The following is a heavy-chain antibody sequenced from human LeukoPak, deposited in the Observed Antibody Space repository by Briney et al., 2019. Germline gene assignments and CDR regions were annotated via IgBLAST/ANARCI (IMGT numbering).Heavy chain of an antibody. D-gene: IGHD3-10*01. V-gene: IGHV3-48*03. Sequence: GGSLRLSCAASGFTFSSYEMNWVRQAPGQGLEWVSYISSSGSTIYYADSVRGRFTISRDNAKNSLYLQMNSLRAEDTAVYYCATGGGPGWFGELFRGYFCDYWGQGTLVTVSS. CDR1: GFTFSSYE. CDR3: ATGGGPGWFGELFRGYFCDY. CDR2: ISSSGSTI. J-gene: IGHJ4*02.